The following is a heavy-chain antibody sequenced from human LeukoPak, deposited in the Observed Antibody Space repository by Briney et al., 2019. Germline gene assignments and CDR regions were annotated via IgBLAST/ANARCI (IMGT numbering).Heavy chain of an antibody. Sequence: SETLSLTCTVSGGSISSYYWSWIRQPPGKGLEWIGYIYYSGSTNYNPSLKSRVTISADTSKKQFSLRLSSVTAADTAIYYCARVRPNYDSSGYCDSWGQGTLVTVSS. D-gene: IGHD3-22*01. J-gene: IGHJ4*02. CDR3: ARVRPNYDSSGYCDS. V-gene: IGHV4-59*12. CDR2: IYYSGST. CDR1: GGSISSYY.